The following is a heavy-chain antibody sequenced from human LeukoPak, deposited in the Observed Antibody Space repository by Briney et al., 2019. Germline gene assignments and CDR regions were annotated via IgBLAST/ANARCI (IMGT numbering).Heavy chain of an antibody. D-gene: IGHD4-17*01. CDR3: ATPSRTEDGDYGVC. CDR2: IIPILDLA. V-gene: IGHV1-69*04. CDR1: GVIFSNFA. J-gene: IGHJ4*02. Sequence: SVKDSCKASGVIFSNFAFNWVRQAPGHGLEWMGRIIPILDLAHYTQKFQGRLTITADKSTNTSYMELTSLTAEDTAVYYCATPSRTEDGDYGVCWGQGTLVTVSS.